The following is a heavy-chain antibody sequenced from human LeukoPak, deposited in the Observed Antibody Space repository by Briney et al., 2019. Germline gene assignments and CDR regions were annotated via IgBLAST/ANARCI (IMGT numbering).Heavy chain of an antibody. J-gene: IGHJ4*02. CDR3: AKPGEPSNYYFDY. D-gene: IGHD1-14*01. CDR1: GFTFGTYD. V-gene: IGHV3-23*01. CDR2: VRVNGRST. Sequence: PGGSLRLSCTASGFTFGTYDMSWVRQAPGKGLEWVSTVRVNGRSTFYADSVKGRFTISRDDSKNTLFLQMNSLRAEDTALYYCAKPGEPSNYYFDYWGQGALVTVS.